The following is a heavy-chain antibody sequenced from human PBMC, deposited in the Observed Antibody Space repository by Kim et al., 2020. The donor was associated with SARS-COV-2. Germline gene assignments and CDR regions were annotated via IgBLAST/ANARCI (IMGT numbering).Heavy chain of an antibody. CDR2: INTNTGNP. D-gene: IGHD2-15*01. V-gene: IGHV7-4-1*02. CDR3: ARDLAVVAATRDPHFDY. Sequence: ASVKVSCKASGYTFTSYAMNWVRQAPGQGLEWMGWINTNTGNPTYAQGFTGRFVFSLDTSVSTAYLQISSLKAEDTAVYYCARDLAVVAATRDPHFDYWGQGTLVTVSS. J-gene: IGHJ4*02. CDR1: GYTFTSYA.